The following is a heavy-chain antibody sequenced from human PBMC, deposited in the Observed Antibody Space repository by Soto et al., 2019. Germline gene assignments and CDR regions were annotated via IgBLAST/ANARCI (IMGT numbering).Heavy chain of an antibody. CDR2: IIPILGIA. D-gene: IGHD5-18*01. J-gene: IGHJ6*02. Sequence: QVQLVQSGAEVKKPGSSVKVSCKASGGTFSSYTISWVRQAPGQGLEWMGRIIPILGIANYAQKFQGRVTITADKSTSTAYMGLSSLRSEDTAVYYCATTPNPPGYSYGFYYYYGMDVWGQGTTVTVSS. CDR1: GGTFSSYT. V-gene: IGHV1-69*02. CDR3: ATTPNPPGYSYGFYYYYGMDV.